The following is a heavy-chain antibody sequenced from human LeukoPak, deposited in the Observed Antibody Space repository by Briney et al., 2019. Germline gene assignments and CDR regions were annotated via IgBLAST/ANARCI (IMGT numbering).Heavy chain of an antibody. CDR3: ARLHGDYSLDY. J-gene: IGHJ4*02. CDR2: IYPGGSDI. Sequence: GESLKISCKSSGYSFISYWIGWVRKMPGKGLEWMGIIYPGGSDIRYSPSFQGHVTISADKSISTAYLQWSSLKASDTAMYYCARLHGDYSLDYWGQGTLVTVSS. CDR1: GYSFISYW. V-gene: IGHV5-51*01. D-gene: IGHD4-17*01.